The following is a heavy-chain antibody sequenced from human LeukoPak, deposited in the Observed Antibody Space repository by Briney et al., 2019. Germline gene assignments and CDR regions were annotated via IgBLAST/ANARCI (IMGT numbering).Heavy chain of an antibody. V-gene: IGHV1-3*01. CDR2: INGGNGNT. D-gene: IGHD5-12*01. CDR3: ARVDIVALGSAFDI. J-gene: IGHJ3*02. Sequence: ASVKVSCKASGYTFTSYAMHWVRQAPGQRLEWMGWINGGNGNTKYSQKFQGRVTITRDASASTAYMELSSLRSEDTAVYYCARVDIVALGSAFDIWGQGTMVTVSS. CDR1: GYTFTSYA.